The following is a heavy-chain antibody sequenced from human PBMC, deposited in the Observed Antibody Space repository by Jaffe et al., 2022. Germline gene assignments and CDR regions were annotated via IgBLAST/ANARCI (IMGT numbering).Heavy chain of an antibody. J-gene: IGHJ3*02. D-gene: IGHD3-3*01. Sequence: QVQLQQWGAGLLKPSETLSLTCAVYGGSFSGYYWSWIRQPPGKGLEWIGEINHSGSTNYNPSLKSRVTISVDTSKNQFSLKLSSVTAADTAVYYCARVRLRFLEWLPPSAFDIWGQGTMVTVSS. CDR2: INHSGST. CDR1: GGSFSGYY. V-gene: IGHV4-34*01. CDR3: ARVRLRFLEWLPPSAFDI.